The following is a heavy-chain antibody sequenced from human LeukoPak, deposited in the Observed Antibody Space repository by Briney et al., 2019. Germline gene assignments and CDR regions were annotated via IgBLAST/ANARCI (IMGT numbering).Heavy chain of an antibody. D-gene: IGHD3-22*01. J-gene: IGHJ5*02. CDR2: IVVGSGNT. Sequence: ASVKASCKASGFTFTSSAMQWVRPARGQRLEWIGWIVVGSGNTNYAQKFQERVTITRDTSISTAYMELSRLRSDDTAVYYCARGPPYYYDSSGYYPRANWSDPWGQGTLVTVSS. V-gene: IGHV1-58*02. CDR3: ARGPPYYYDSSGYYPRANWSDP. CDR1: GFTFTSSA.